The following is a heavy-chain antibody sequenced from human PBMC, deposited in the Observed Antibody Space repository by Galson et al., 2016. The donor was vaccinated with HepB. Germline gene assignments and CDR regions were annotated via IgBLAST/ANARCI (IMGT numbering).Heavy chain of an antibody. CDR2: VYWDDDK. CDR3: AHRMFNRIFGVVYGCDAAFDI. D-gene: IGHD3-3*02. CDR1: GFSLSTSGVA. J-gene: IGHJ3*02. V-gene: IGHV2-5*02. Sequence: PALVKPTQTLTLTCTFSGFSLSTSGVAVGWIRQPPGKALEWLALVYWDDDKRYRQSLKCRLTINKDTSKNQVILTMTNMDPVDTATYYCAHRMFNRIFGVVYGCDAAFDIWGQGTFVTVSS.